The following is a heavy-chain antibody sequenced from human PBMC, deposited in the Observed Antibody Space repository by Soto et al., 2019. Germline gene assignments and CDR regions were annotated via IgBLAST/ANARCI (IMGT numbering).Heavy chain of an antibody. CDR1: GYSISSGYY. V-gene: IGHV4-38-2*01. J-gene: IGHJ5*02. CDR2: IYHSGST. CDR3: ARLVGATQSGWSDP. Sequence: ASETLSLTCAVSGYSISSGYYWGWIRQPPGKGLEWIGSIYHSGSTYYNPSLKSRVTISVDTSKNQFSLKLSSVTAADTAVYYCARLVGATQSGWSDPWGQGTLVTVSS. D-gene: IGHD1-26*01.